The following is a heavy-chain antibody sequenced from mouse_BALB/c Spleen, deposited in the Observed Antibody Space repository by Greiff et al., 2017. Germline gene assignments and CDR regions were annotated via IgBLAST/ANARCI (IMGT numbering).Heavy chain of an antibody. D-gene: IGHD2-10*02. CDR1: GFTFSSYT. V-gene: IGHV5-12-2*01. CDR2: ISNGGGST. J-gene: IGHJ1*01. Sequence: EVMLVESGGGLVQPGGSLKLSCAASGFTFSSYTMSWVRQTPEKRLEWVAYISNGGGSTYYPDTVKGRFTISRDNAKNTLYLQMSSLKSEDTAMYYCARHEKYGNYDWYFDVWGAGTTVTVSS. CDR3: ARHEKYGNYDWYFDV.